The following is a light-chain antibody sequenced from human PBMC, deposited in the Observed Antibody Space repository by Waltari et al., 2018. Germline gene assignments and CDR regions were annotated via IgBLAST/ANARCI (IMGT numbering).Light chain of an antibody. J-gene: IGKJ1*01. V-gene: IGKV4-1*01. CDR2: SSS. Sequence: DIVMTQSPDSLAVSLGERATINCKSSLRVLYSSNNNNCLAWYHRRPGQPPKLLIYSSSARESGVPDRFSGSGSETDFTLTISSLQAEDVAVYYCQQYYSTPPTFGQGTKVEIK. CDR3: QQYYSTPPT. CDR1: LRVLYSSNNNNC.